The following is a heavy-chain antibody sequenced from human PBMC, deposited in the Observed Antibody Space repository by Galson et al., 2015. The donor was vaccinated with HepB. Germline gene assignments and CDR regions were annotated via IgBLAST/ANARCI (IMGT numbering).Heavy chain of an antibody. Sequence: APGQGLEWMGGIIPIFGTANYAQKFQGRVTITADKSTSTAYMELSSLRSEDTAVYYCAREAGYYGSGSYSFRPYYYYYGMDVWGQGTTVTVSS. J-gene: IGHJ6*02. D-gene: IGHD3-10*01. CDR2: IIPIFGTA. V-gene: IGHV1-69*06. CDR3: AREAGYYGSGSYSFRPYYYYYGMDV.